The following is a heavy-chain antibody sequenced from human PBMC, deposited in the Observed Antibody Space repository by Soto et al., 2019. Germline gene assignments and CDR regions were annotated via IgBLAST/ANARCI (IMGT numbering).Heavy chain of an antibody. CDR1: GYTFTSYG. D-gene: IGHD2-2*01. J-gene: IGHJ6*02. CDR2: ISAYNGNT. Sequence: ASVKVSCKASGYTFTSYGISWVRQAPGQGLEWMGWISAYNGNTNYAQKLQGRVTMTTDTSTSTAYMELRSPRSDDTAVYYCARWGYCSSTSCYPYYYYYGMDVWGQGTTVTVSS. CDR3: ARWGYCSSTSCYPYYYYYGMDV. V-gene: IGHV1-18*04.